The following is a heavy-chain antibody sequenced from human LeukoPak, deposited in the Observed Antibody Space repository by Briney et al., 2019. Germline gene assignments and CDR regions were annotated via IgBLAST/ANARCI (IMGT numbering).Heavy chain of an antibody. CDR1: GGSFSGYY. J-gene: IGHJ3*02. CDR2: INHSGST. CDR3: ARSGFWTDHPAFDI. D-gene: IGHD3/OR15-3a*01. Sequence: SETLSLTCAVYGGSFSGYYWSWIRQPPGKGLEWIGEINHSGSTNYNPSLKSRVTISVDTSKNQFSLKLSSVTAADTAVYYCARSGFWTDHPAFDIWGQGTMVTVSS. V-gene: IGHV4-34*01.